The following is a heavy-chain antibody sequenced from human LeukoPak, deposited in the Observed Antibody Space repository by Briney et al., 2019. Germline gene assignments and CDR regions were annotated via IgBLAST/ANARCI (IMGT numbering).Heavy chain of an antibody. D-gene: IGHD3-10*01. CDR3: AKGLHYTSNWFDP. CDR2: ISSSSSYI. Sequence: GESLRLSCAASGFTFSSYSMNWVRQAPGKGLEWVSSISSSSSYIYYADSVKGRFTISRDNAKNSLYLQMNSLRAEDTALYYCAKGLHYTSNWFDPWGQGTLVTVSS. V-gene: IGHV3-21*04. CDR1: GFTFSSYS. J-gene: IGHJ5*02.